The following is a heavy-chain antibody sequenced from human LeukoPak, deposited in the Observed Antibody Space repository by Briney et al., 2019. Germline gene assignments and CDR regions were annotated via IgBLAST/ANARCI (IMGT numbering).Heavy chain of an antibody. CDR2: IIPILGIA. V-gene: IGHV1-69*04. D-gene: IGHD6-19*01. CDR3: ASSYSSGWYGRYDY. CDR1: GGTFSSYA. J-gene: IGHJ4*02. Sequence: WASVKVSCKASGGTFSSYAISWVRQAPGQGLEWMGRIIPILGIANYARKFQGRVTITADKSTSTAYMELSSLRSEDTAVYYCASSYSSGWYGRYDYWGQGTLVTVSS.